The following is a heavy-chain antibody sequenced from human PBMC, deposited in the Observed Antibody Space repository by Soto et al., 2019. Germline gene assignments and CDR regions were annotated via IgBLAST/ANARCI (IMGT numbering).Heavy chain of an antibody. D-gene: IGHD2-21*01. CDR2: ISYDGTKK. Sequence: QVQLEESGGGVVQPERSLRLSCAASRFTFGSYAMHWVRQAPGKGLEWVASISYDGTKKDYADSLQGRFTISRDNSKSTLYPHMTGPRVEDTAVFYWAGPIVVGGGGFDYWGRGTLVTVSS. J-gene: IGHJ4*02. CDR1: RFTFGSYA. CDR3: AGPIVVGGGGFDY. V-gene: IGHV3-30-3*01.